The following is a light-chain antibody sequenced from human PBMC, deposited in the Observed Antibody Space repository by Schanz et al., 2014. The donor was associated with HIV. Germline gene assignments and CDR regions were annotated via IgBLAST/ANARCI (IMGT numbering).Light chain of an antibody. Sequence: IVMTQSPATLSVSPGERATLSCRASQGVSSNLAWYQHKVGQAPRLLIFGASTRAAGIPDRFSGSGSGTDFTLTISRLEPEDFAVYYCQQYDSLPRTFGQGTRVEIK. V-gene: IGKV3-15*01. CDR3: QQYDSLPRT. CDR1: QGVSSN. CDR2: GAS. J-gene: IGKJ1*01.